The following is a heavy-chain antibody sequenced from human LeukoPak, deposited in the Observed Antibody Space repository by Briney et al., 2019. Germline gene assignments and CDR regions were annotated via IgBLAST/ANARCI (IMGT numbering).Heavy chain of an antibody. CDR2: INHSGST. CDR3: ARAGSSSWSLYYYYGMDV. CDR1: GGSFSGYY. J-gene: IGHJ6*02. V-gene: IGHV4-34*01. D-gene: IGHD6-13*01. Sequence: PSETLSLTCAVYGGSFSGYYWSWIRQPPGKGLEWIGEINHSGSTNYNPSLKSRVTISVDTSKNQFSLKLSSVTAADTAVYYCARAGSSSWSLYYYYGMDVWGQGTTVTASS.